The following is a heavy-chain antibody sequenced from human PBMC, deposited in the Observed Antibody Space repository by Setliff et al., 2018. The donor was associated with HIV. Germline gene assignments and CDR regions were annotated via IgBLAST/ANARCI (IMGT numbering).Heavy chain of an antibody. V-gene: IGHV4-31*03. J-gene: IGHJ1*01. CDR1: GGSISSGGFY. D-gene: IGHD1-26*01. Sequence: SETLSLTCTVTGGSISSGGFYWTWIRQHPGKGLEWIGYIYNTGSTYHSPSLESRVTISIDTSKNQFSLKLSSVTAADTAVYFCARSPNRVSGTVGYLQRWGRGTLVTVSS. CDR2: IYNTGST. CDR3: ARSPNRVSGTVGYLQR.